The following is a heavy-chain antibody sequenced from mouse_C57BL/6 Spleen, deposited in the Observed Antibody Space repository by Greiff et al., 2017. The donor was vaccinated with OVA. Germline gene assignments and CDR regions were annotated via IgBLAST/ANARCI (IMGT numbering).Heavy chain of an antibody. Sequence: VQLQESGAELVRPGASVKLSCKASGYTFTDYYINWVKQRPGQGLEWIARIYPGSGNTYYNEKFKGKATLTAEKSSSTAYMQLSSLTSEDSAVYFCARSDDYDGFAYWGQGTLVTVSA. CDR3: ARSDDYDGFAY. J-gene: IGHJ3*01. CDR2: IYPGSGNT. CDR1: GYTFTDYY. V-gene: IGHV1-76*01. D-gene: IGHD2-4*01.